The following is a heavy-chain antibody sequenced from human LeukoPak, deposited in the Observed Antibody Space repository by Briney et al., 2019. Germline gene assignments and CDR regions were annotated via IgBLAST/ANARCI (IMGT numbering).Heavy chain of an antibody. CDR1: GFTVGSNY. V-gene: IGHV3-53*01. CDR3: ARDRWGSGWYVYDY. J-gene: IGHJ4*02. CDR2: IYSGGST. Sequence: GGSLRLSCAASGFTVGSNYMSWVRQAPGKGLEWVSVIYSGGSTYYADSVKGRFTISRDNSKNTLYLQMNSLRAEDTAVYYCARDRWGSGWYVYDYWGQGTLVTVSS. D-gene: IGHD6-19*01.